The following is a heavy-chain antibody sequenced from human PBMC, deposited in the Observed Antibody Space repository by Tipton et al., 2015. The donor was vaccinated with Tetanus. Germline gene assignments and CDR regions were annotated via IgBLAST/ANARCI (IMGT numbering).Heavy chain of an antibody. D-gene: IGHD6-6*01. V-gene: IGHV4-31*03. J-gene: IGHJ4*02. CDR1: GGSISSGGYY. CDR2: IYYSGST. Sequence: TLSLTCTVSGGSISSGGYYWSWIRQHPGKGLEWIGEIYYSGSTYYNPSLKSRFTISVDTSKHQFSLKLNSVTAADMAVYYCARDQARGARGWDYFDYWGQGTLVTVSS. CDR3: ARDQARGARGWDYFDY.